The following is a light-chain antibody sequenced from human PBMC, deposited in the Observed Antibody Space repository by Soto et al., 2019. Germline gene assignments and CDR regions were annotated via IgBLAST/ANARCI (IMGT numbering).Light chain of an antibody. CDR3: QQSFLTPH. V-gene: IGKV1-39*01. J-gene: IGKJ5*01. CDR1: QSISNY. Sequence: DIQMTQSPSSLSASVGDRVTITCRASQSISNYLNWYQQKPGKAPKLLIYAASSLQSGVPSRFSGSGSGTYFTLTISSLQPEDFATYYCQQSFLTPHFGQGTRLEIK. CDR2: AAS.